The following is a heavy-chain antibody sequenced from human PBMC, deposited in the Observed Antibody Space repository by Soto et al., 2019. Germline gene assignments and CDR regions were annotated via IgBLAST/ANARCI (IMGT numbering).Heavy chain of an antibody. D-gene: IGHD2-21*02. J-gene: IGHJ4*02. CDR2: IDPSDSYT. V-gene: IGHV5-10-1*01. CDR1: GYTFTGYD. CDR3: ARHVAYCGGDCYSSPVDY. Sequence: KVSCKASGYTFTGYDISWVRQMPGKGLEWMGRIDPSDSYTNYSPSFQGHVTISADKSISTAYLQWSSLKASDTAMYYCARHVAYCGGDCYSSPVDYWGQGTLVTVSS.